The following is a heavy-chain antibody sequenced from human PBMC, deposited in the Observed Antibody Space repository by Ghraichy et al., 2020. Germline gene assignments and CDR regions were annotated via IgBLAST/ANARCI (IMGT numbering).Heavy chain of an antibody. J-gene: IGHJ4*02. V-gene: IGHV3-30*02. D-gene: IGHD3-22*01. CDR2: IRYDGSNK. CDR1: GFTFSSYG. CDR3: AKAGNYYDSSGYYEFSGY. Sequence: GGSLRLSCAASGFTFSSYGMHWVRQAPGKGLEWVAFIRYDGSNKYYADSVKGRFTISRDNSKNTLYLQMNSLRAEDTAVYYCAKAGNYYDSSGYYEFSGYWGQGTLVTVSS.